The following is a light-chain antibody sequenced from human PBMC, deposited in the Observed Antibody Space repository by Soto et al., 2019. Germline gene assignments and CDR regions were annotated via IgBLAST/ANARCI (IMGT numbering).Light chain of an antibody. CDR1: QSISSW. V-gene: IGKV1-5*01. CDR2: DAS. J-gene: IGKJ1*01. CDR3: QQYNSYRT. Sequence: DGHMTRSLPTLSPSLGHRVPITCRASQSISSWLAWYQKKPGKAPKLLIYDASSLESGVPSRFSGSGSGTEFTLTISSLQPDDFATYYWQQYNSYRTFGQGTKVDI.